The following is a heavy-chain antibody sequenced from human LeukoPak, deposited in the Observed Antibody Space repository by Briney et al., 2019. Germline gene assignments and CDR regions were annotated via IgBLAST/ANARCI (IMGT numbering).Heavy chain of an antibody. V-gene: IGHV3-33*01. J-gene: IGHJ3*02. CDR2: IWYDGSNK. D-gene: IGHD6-13*01. Sequence: GGSLRLSCAASGFTFSSYGMHWVRQAPGKGLEWVAVIWYDGSNKYYADSVKGRFTISRDNSKNTLYLQMNSLRAEDTAVYYCATWGGYSSSSVIIWGQGTMVTVSS. CDR3: ATWGGYSSSSVII. CDR1: GFTFSSYG.